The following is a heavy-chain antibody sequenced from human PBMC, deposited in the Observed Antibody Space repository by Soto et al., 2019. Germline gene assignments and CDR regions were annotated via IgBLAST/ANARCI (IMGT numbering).Heavy chain of an antibody. CDR1: GFTFSNYA. Sequence: VGPLRLSCGVSGFTFSNYAMSWVRQAPGKGLEWVSAINIGGDTTYYADSVKGRFTMSRDNSKNTLYLQMNSLRAEDTAVYYCAKLLVTQMPYYYYGLDVWGQGTTVTVSS. CDR3: AKLLVTQMPYYYYGLDV. D-gene: IGHD2-21*02. V-gene: IGHV3-23*01. J-gene: IGHJ6*02. CDR2: INIGGDTT.